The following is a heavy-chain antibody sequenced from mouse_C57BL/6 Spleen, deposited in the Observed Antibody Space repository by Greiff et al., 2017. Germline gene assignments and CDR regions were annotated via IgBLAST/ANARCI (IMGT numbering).Heavy chain of an antibody. Sequence: VKVVESGAELVMPGASVKLSCKASGYTFTSYWMHWVKQRPGQGLEWIGEIDPSDSYTNYNQKFKGKSTLTVDKSSSTAYMQLSSLTSEDSAVYYCALSDYWGQGTTLTVSS. CDR1: GYTFTSYW. CDR2: IDPSDSYT. J-gene: IGHJ2*01. V-gene: IGHV1-69*01. CDR3: ALSDY.